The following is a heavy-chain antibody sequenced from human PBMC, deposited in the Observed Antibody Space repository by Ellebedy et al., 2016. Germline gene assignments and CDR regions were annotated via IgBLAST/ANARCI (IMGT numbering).Heavy chain of an antibody. J-gene: IGHJ4*02. CDR3: VKGSIAVTGTCFDS. CDR1: GFTFSDYY. D-gene: IGHD6-13*01. CDR2: ISSSGSTI. Sequence: GESLKISCAASGFTFSDYYMSWIRQAPGKGLEWVSYISSSGSTIYYADSVKGRFTISRDNAKNSLYLQMHSLRAEDTAFYYCVKGSIAVTGTCFDSWGQGTLVTVSS. V-gene: IGHV3-11*01.